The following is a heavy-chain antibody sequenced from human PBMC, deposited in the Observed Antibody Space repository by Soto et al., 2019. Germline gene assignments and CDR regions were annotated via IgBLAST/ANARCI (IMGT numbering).Heavy chain of an antibody. J-gene: IGHJ4*02. CDR2: IHYSGST. V-gene: IGHV4-59*01. Sequence: SETLSLTCTVSGGSISGCYWSWIRQTPGKVLEWVGYIHYSGSTNYNPSLKSRVTMSVDSAKNQFSLQLSSVTAADTAVYFCTKDRRTDAEGLCFDYWGKRAMATVSS. CDR1: GGSISGCY. D-gene: IGHD2-21*01. CDR3: TKDRRTDAEGLCFDY.